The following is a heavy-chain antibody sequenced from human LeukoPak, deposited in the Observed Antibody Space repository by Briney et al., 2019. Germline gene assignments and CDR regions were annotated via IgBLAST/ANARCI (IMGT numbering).Heavy chain of an antibody. D-gene: IGHD3-10*01. J-gene: IGHJ5*02. Sequence: ASVKVSCKASGYTFTSYDINWVRQATGQGLEWMGWMNPNSGNTGYAQKFQGRVTMTRNTSISTAYMELSSLRSEDTAVYYCARGPSRLLWFGGGNWFDPWGQGTLVTVSS. V-gene: IGHV1-8*01. CDR2: MNPNSGNT. CDR3: ARGPSRLLWFGGGNWFDP. CDR1: GYTFTSYD.